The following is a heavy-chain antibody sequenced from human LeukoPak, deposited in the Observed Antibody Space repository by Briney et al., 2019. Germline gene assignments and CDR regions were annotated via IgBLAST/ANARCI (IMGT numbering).Heavy chain of an antibody. CDR2: ISSSSTTI. D-gene: IGHD3-22*01. J-gene: IGHJ4*02. Sequence: PGGSLRLSCAASGFNVSSYSMNWVRQAPGKGLEWVSYISSSSTTIYYADSVKGRFTISRDNAKNSLYLQMNSLRAEDTAVYYCARDKNDSNGYYYGYWGQGTLVTVSS. CDR1: GFNVSSYS. CDR3: ARDKNDSNGYYYGY. V-gene: IGHV3-48*01.